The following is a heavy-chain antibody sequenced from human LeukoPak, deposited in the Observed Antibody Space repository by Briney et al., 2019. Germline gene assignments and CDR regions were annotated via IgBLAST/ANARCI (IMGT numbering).Heavy chain of an antibody. D-gene: IGHD2-15*01. J-gene: IGHJ5*02. V-gene: IGHV3-21*01. CDR3: ARGRVVVLAATRTSLGS. CDR2: ISARTNYI. CDR1: GFTFSIYS. Sequence: GGPLRLSCAASGFTFSIYSMNWVRQAPGKGLEWVSSISARTNYIYYADSVKGRFTISRDNAKNSLYLQMNSLTADDTAVYYCARGRVVVLAATRTSLGSWGQGTLVTVSS.